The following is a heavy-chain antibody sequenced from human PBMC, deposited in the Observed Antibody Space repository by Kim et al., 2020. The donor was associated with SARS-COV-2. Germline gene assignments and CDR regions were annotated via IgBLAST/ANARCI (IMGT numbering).Heavy chain of an antibody. CDR3: ARDTSGDTEFDY. D-gene: IGHD3-3*01. Sequence: SETLSLTCAVAGGSVSSDYCWTWIRQPPGKGLEWIGEICPSGAPNYNPSLKSRVTMSVDTSRNEFSLNLRSVTDADTAIYYCARDTSGDTEFDYWGQGTLVTVSS. V-gene: IGHV4-4*02. CDR2: ICPSGAP. CDR1: GGSVSSDYC. J-gene: IGHJ4*02.